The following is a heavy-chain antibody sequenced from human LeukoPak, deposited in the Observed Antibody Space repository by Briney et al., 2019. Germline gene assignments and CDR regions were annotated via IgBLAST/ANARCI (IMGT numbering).Heavy chain of an antibody. CDR2: IKSKTDGGTT. CDR1: GFTFSNAW. J-gene: IGHJ4*02. Sequence: GGSLRLSCAASGFTFSNAWMSWVRQAPGKGLEWVGRIKSKTDGGTTDYAAPVKGRFTISRDDSKNTLYPQMNSLKTEDRAVYYCTTGASLVGATKTTDYWGQGTLVTVSS. V-gene: IGHV3-15*01. CDR3: TTGASLVGATKTTDY. D-gene: IGHD1-26*01.